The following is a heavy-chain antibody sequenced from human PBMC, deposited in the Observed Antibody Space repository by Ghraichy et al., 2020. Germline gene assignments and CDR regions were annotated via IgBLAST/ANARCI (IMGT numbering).Heavy chain of an antibody. CDR3: AKDLYYGPDY. D-gene: IGHD4-17*01. J-gene: IGHJ4*02. CDR1: GFTFSTCG. Sequence: GESLNISCAASGFTFSTCGMHWVRQAPGKGLEWVTFIRFDGNDRYADSVRGRFTVSRDNSKNTVYLQMNSLRVEDTAVYYCAKDLYYGPDYWGQGTLVTVSS. V-gene: IGHV3-30*02. CDR2: IRFDGNDR.